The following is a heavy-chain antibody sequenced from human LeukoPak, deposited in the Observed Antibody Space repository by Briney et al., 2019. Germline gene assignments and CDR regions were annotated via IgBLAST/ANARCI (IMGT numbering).Heavy chain of an antibody. CDR1: GGSISSGGYY. CDR2: IYYSGST. Sequence: SETLSLTCTVSGGSISSGGYYWSWIRQPPGKGLEWIGYIYYSGSTNYNPSLKSRVTISVDTSKNQFSLKLSSVTAADTAVYYCARAPPSRGWFDPWGQGTLVTVSS. CDR3: ARAPPSRGWFDP. V-gene: IGHV4-61*08. D-gene: IGHD6-13*01. J-gene: IGHJ5*02.